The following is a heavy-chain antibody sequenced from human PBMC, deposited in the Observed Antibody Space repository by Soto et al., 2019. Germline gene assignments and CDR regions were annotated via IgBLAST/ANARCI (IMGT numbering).Heavy chain of an antibody. CDR2: ISAVNGNT. Sequence: GASVKVSCKTSGYTFTTYAMHWVRQAPGQRLEWMGRISAVNGNTKYSEKFQGRVTITRDTSASTAYMELSSLRSEDTAVYYCARDGKKWLADFDFRGQGTLVTVSS. D-gene: IGHD6-19*01. J-gene: IGHJ4*02. CDR3: ARDGKKWLADFDF. V-gene: IGHV1-3*01. CDR1: GYTFTTYA.